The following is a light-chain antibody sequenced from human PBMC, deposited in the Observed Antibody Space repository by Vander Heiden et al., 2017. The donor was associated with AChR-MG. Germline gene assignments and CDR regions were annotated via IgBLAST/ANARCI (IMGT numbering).Light chain of an antibody. CDR1: QSVGGN. CDR3: QQYDKWVWT. V-gene: IGKV3-15*01. CDR2: GVS. Sequence: EIVITQSPATLSVSPGERATLSCRASQSVGGNLAWYQQKPGQAPRLLIYGVSTRDTGIPARFSGSGSGTEFTLTISSLQSEDFAVYHCQQYDKWVWTFGQGTKVEIK. J-gene: IGKJ1*01.